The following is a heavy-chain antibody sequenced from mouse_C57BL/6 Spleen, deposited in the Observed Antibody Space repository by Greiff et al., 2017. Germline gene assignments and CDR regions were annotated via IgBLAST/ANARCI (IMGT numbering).Heavy chain of an antibody. V-gene: IGHV5-6*01. CDR3: ARQTMKAYFDY. Sequence: EVQGVESGGDLVKPGGSLKLSCAASGFTFSSYGMSWVRQTPDKRLEWVATISSGGSYTYSPDSVKGRFTISSDNAKNTLYLQMSSLKSEDTAMYYCARQTMKAYFDYWGQGTTLTVSS. J-gene: IGHJ2*01. CDR1: GFTFSSYG. D-gene: IGHD2-4*01. CDR2: ISSGGSYT.